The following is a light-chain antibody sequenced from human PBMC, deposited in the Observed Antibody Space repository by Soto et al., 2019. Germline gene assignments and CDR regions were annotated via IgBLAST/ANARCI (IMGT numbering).Light chain of an antibody. V-gene: IGLV2-23*03. CDR1: SSDVGSYNL. CDR2: EGS. J-gene: IGLJ2*01. CDR3: CSYAGSSTFV. Sequence: QSVLTQPASVSGSPGQSITISCTGTSSDVGSYNLVSWYQQHPGKAPKLMIYEGSKRPSGVSNRFSGSKSGNTASLTISGLQAEDEADYYCCSYAGSSTFVFGGGTMVTVL.